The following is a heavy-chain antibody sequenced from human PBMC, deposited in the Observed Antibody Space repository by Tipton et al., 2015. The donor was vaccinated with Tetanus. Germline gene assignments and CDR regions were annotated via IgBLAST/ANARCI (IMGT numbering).Heavy chain of an antibody. CDR1: GGSISSSSYY. CDR2: ISHSGTT. J-gene: IGHJ4*02. D-gene: IGHD3-22*01. CDR3: ARDRRDFAYDSRGFYSPLYYFDN. Sequence: TLSLTCTVSGGSISSSSYYWGWIRQPPGKGLEWLGYISHSGTTNYNPSLMSRVTLSLDTARGQFSLKLTSVTAADAAVYFCARDRRDFAYDSRGFYSPLYYFDNWGQGLRVTVSS. V-gene: IGHV4-30-4*08.